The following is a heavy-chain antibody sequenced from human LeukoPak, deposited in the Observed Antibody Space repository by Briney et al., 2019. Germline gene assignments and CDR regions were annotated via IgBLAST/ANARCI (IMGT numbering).Heavy chain of an antibody. CDR3: ARDSRYDSTGHAP. CDR2: VYYNGDI. J-gene: IGHJ5*02. CDR1: GVPISTYY. V-gene: IGHV4-59*01. Sequence: SETLSLTCSVSGVPISTYYWSWLRQSPGKGLEWIAYVYYNGDIMYNPSLKSRVTISLDTSKNQFSLSMTSVTAADTAVYYCARDSRYDSTGHAPWGQGTLVTVSS. D-gene: IGHD3-22*01.